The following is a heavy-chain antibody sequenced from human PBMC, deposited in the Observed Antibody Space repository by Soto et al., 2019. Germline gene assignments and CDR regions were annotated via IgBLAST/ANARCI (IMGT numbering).Heavy chain of an antibody. CDR1: GDSINNYDRL. J-gene: IGHJ5*02. V-gene: IGHV4-30-4*08. Sequence: SQTLSVPSTVSGDSINNYDRLWTCVRKMPGEGLDWIGYIYYSGATYYSPSLKTRVSISLHKSQNYFSLEPSSVTAADTAVYYCATTNGAYSYDSVSWGQGTLVTVSS. CDR3: ATTNGAYSYDSVS. D-gene: IGHD3-16*01. CDR2: IYYSGAT.